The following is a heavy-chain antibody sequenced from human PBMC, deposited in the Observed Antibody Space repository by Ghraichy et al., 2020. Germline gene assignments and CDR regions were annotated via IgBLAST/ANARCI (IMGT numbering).Heavy chain of an antibody. CDR3: AKHPAVGSYYYMDV. CDR2: LSGSGVST. V-gene: IGHV3-23*01. D-gene: IGHD3-10*01. J-gene: IGHJ6*03. Sequence: LSLTCAASGFTFSSYAMSWVRQAPGKGLEWVSALSGSGVSTYYADSVKGRFTISRDNAKNTLFLQMSSLRAEETAIYYCAKHPAVGSYYYMDVWGKGTPVTVSS. CDR1: GFTFSSYA.